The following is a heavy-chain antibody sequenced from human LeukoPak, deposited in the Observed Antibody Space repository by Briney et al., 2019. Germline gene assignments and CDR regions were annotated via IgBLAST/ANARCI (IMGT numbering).Heavy chain of an antibody. CDR1: GGSISSYY. D-gene: IGHD2-2*02. CDR3: ARDVLYPRNDAFDI. V-gene: IGHV4-59*01. Sequence: SETLSLTCTVSGGSISSYYWSWIRQPPGKGLEWIGYIYYSGSTNYNPSLKSRVTISVDTSKNQFSLKLSSVTAADTAVYCCARDVLYPRNDAFDIWGQGTMVTVSS. CDR2: IYYSGST. J-gene: IGHJ3*02.